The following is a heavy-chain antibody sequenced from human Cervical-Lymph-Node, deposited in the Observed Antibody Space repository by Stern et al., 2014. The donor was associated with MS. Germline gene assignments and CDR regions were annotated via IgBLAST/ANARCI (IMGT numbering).Heavy chain of an antibody. J-gene: IGHJ6*02. CDR1: GGTFSSYA. CDR2: IIPIFGTA. CDR3: ARVPHAYGYYYYYGMDV. D-gene: IGHD4-17*01. Sequence: VQLVESGAEVKKPWSSVKVSCKASGGTFSSYAISWVRQAPGQGLEWKGGIIPIFGTANYAQKFQGRVTITADESTSTASMKLSSLRSEDTAVYYCARVPHAYGYYYYYGMDVWGQGTTVTVSS. V-gene: IGHV1-69*01.